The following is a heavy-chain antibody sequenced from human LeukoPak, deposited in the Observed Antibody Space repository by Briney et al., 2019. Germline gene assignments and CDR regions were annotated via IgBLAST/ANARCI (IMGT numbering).Heavy chain of an antibody. CDR3: AENRAIAAPFDY. CDR1: GGSISSYY. J-gene: IGHJ4*02. D-gene: IGHD6-13*01. CDR2: IYYSGSI. V-gene: IGHV4-59*08. Sequence: SETLSLTCTVSGGSISSYYWSWIRQPPGKGLEWIWYIYYSGSINYNPSLKSRVTISVDTSKNQFSLKLSSVTAADTAVYYCAENRAIAAPFDYWGQGTLVTVSS.